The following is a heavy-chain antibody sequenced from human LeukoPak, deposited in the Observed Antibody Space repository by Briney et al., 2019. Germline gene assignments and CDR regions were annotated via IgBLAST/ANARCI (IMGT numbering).Heavy chain of an antibody. J-gene: IGHJ6*03. Sequence: GGSLRLSCAASGFTFSNAWMSWVRQAPGKGLEWVGRIKSKADGGTTDYAAPVKGRFTISRDDSKNTLYLQMNSLKTEDTAVYYCTTRTGYCSGGSCYSGAYYYYMDVWGKGTTVTVSS. V-gene: IGHV3-15*01. CDR1: GFTFSNAW. CDR2: IKSKADGGTT. CDR3: TTRTGYCSGGSCYSGAYYYYMDV. D-gene: IGHD2-15*01.